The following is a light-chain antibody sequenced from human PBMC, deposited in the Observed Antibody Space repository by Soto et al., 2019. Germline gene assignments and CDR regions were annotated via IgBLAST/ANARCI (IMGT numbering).Light chain of an antibody. CDR1: QSLLYSDGNSY. CDR3: KQATQSRT. Sequence: DIVLTQTPLSSPVTLGQPASISCRSSQSLLYSDGNSYLIWLQQRPGQPLRLLIYQVSERFSGVPERFSGSGAGTDFTLTISSVEPEDVGVYYCKQATQSRTFGQGTRLEIK. J-gene: IGKJ5*01. V-gene: IGKV2-24*01. CDR2: QVS.